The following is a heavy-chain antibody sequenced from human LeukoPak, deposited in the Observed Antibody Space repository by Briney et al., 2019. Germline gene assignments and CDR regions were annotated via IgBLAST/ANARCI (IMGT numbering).Heavy chain of an antibody. Sequence: GGSLRLSCTTSGFTFGDYAMNWVRQAPGKGLEWVGFIRSKAYGGTKEYAASVKGRFTISRDDSKSVAYLQMNSLKTEDTALYYCTRTMNHLAPPYYFDYWGQGTLVTVSS. J-gene: IGHJ4*02. CDR3: TRTMNHLAPPYYFDY. V-gene: IGHV3-49*04. CDR1: GFTFGDYA. CDR2: IRSKAYGGTK.